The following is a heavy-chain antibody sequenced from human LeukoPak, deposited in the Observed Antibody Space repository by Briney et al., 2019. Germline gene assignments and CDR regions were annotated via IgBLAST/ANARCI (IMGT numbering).Heavy chain of an antibody. CDR1: GGSISSYY. D-gene: IGHD1-26*01. V-gene: IGHV4-4*07. CDR3: ARDRFSGSYAIDAFDI. Sequence: SETLSLTCTVSGGSISSYYWSWMRQPAGKGLEWIGRIYTSGSTIYNPSLKSRVTMSLDTSKNQFSLKLSSVTAADTAVYYCARDRFSGSYAIDAFDIWGQGTMVTVSS. CDR2: IYTSGST. J-gene: IGHJ3*02.